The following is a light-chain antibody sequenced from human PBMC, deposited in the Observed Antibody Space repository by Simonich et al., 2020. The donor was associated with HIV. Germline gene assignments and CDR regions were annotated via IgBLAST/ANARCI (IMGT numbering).Light chain of an antibody. V-gene: IGKV1-39*01. J-gene: IGKJ2*01. Sequence: DIQMTQSPSSLSASVGDRVTITCRASQSISIYLNWYQQKPGKAPKLLIYAASTLQSGVPSRFSGSGSGTDFTLTISNLQPEDFATYYCQQSYSTPPYTFGQGTKLEIK. CDR1: QSISIY. CDR2: AAS. CDR3: QQSYSTPPYT.